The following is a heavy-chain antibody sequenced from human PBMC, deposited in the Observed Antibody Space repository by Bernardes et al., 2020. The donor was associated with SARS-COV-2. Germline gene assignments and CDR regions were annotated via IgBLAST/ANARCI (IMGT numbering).Heavy chain of an antibody. J-gene: IGHJ6*02. D-gene: IGHD1-26*01. CDR1: GYTFTGYY. Sequence: ASVKVSCKASGYTFTGYYMHWVRQAPGQGLEWMGWINPNSGGTNYAQKFQGWVTMTRDTSISTAYMELSRLRSDDTAVYYCARDRVRIVGAIRYYYYGMDVWGQGTTVTVSS. V-gene: IGHV1-2*04. CDR2: INPNSGGT. CDR3: ARDRVRIVGAIRYYYYGMDV.